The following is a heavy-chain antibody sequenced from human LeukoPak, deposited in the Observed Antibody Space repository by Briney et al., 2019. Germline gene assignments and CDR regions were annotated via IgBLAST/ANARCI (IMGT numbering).Heavy chain of an antibody. CDR3: AKGYGSGNYYSDY. CDR2: ISSGGDK. V-gene: IGHV3-21*01. CDR1: GFTFSSYW. Sequence: AGGSLRLSCAASGFTFSSYWMTWVRQAPGKGLELEWVSSISSGGDKNYADSAKGRFTISRDNVKNSLFLQLNSLRAEDTAVYYCAKGYGSGNYYSDYWGQGTLVTVSS. J-gene: IGHJ4*02. D-gene: IGHD3-10*01.